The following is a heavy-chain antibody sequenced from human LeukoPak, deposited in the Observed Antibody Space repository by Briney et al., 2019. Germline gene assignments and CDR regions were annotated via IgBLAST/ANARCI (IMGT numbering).Heavy chain of an antibody. V-gene: IGHV4-4*07. Sequence: SETLSLTCTVSGGSISSYYWSWIRQPAGKGLEWIGRIYTSGSTNYNPSLKSRVTMSVDTSKNQFSLKLSSVTAADTAVYYCARDLTVRFLEWLPTYWGQGTLVTVSS. CDR3: ARDLTVRFLEWLPTY. CDR2: IYTSGST. D-gene: IGHD3-3*01. J-gene: IGHJ4*02. CDR1: GGSISSYY.